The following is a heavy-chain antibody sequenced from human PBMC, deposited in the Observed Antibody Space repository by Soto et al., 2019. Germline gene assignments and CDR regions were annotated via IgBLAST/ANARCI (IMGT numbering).Heavy chain of an antibody. CDR1: GGSFSGYY. D-gene: IGHD5-18*01. Sequence: QVQLQQWGAGLLKPSETLSLTCAVYGGSFSGYYWSWIRQPPGKGLEWIGESNHVGNTNYNPSLKSRVTTSVDPAKNPFSLRLTSVTAADTAVYYCARVLIAGVTTDWGQGPLVIVSS. CDR3: ARVLIAGVTTD. V-gene: IGHV4-34*01. CDR2: SNHVGNT. J-gene: IGHJ4*02.